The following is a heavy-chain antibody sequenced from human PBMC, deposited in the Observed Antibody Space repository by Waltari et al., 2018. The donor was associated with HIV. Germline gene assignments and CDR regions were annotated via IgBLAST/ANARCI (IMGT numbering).Heavy chain of an antibody. CDR1: GFSLSTSGMC. CDR3: ARAMTTVTARWYFDL. V-gene: IGHV2-70*01. Sequence: QVTLRESGPALVKPTQTLTLTCTFSGFSLSTSGMCVSWIRQPPGKALEWLALIDWDDDKYYSTSLKTRLTISKDTSKNQVVLTMTNMDPVDTATYYCARAMTTVTARWYFDLWGRGTLVTVSS. D-gene: IGHD4-4*01. CDR2: IDWDDDK. J-gene: IGHJ2*01.